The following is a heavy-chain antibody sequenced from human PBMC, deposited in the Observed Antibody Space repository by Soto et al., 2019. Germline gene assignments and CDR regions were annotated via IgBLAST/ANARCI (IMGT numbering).Heavy chain of an antibody. D-gene: IGHD1-26*01. CDR1: GYSFTNYW. Sequence: PGESLKISCKGSGYSFTNYWIGWVRQMPGKGLEWMGIIFPGDSDTRYSPSFQGQVTISSDKSISTAYLQWSSLKASDTAVYYCARRYRGIPAVGDYWGQGTLVTVS. CDR2: IFPGDSDT. CDR3: ARRYRGIPAVGDY. J-gene: IGHJ4*02. V-gene: IGHV5-51*01.